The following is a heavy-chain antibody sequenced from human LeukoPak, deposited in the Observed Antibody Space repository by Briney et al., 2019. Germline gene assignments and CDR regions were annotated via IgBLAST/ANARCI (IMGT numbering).Heavy chain of an antibody. D-gene: IGHD2-15*01. CDR3: ARALRVYCRGGSCPNDY. V-gene: IGHV1-2*06. J-gene: IGHJ4*02. CDR2: FNPNSGAA. CDR1: GYTFTGYC. Sequence: GASVKVSCNASGYTFTGYCMRWVRQAPGQGLEWMGLFNPNSGAANYAQKFQGRVTMTMDTAISTAYMELSRRRSDDTAVYYCARALRVYCRGGSCPNDYWGQGTLVTVSS.